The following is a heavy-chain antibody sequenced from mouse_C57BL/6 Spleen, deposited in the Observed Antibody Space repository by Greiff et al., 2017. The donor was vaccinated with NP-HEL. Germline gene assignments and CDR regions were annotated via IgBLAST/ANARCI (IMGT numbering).Heavy chain of an antibody. Sequence: QVQLQQPGAELVKPGASVKLSCKASGYTFTSYWMHWVKQRPGRGLEWIGRIDPNSGGTKYNEKFKRKATLTVDKPSSTAYMQLSSLTSEDSAVYYCARYGTTVVAPGRAMDYWGQGTSVTVSS. CDR1: GYTFTSYW. CDR2: IDPNSGGT. CDR3: ARYGTTVVAPGRAMDY. J-gene: IGHJ4*01. D-gene: IGHD1-1*01. V-gene: IGHV1-72*01.